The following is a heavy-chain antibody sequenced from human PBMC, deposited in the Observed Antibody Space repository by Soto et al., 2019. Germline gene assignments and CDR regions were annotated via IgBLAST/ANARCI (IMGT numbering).Heavy chain of an antibody. D-gene: IGHD3-22*01. CDR1: GYSISSGYY. V-gene: IGHV4-38-2*01. J-gene: IGHJ4*02. CDR3: ARVSYFDGGGFFYYFDY. Sequence: LSLTCAVSGYSISSGYYWGWIRQPPGKGLQWIGNMYHSGSTYYNPSLKSRVTISIDTSKNQFSLKLSSVTAADEAIYYCARVSYFDGGGFFYYFDYWGQGTLVTVSS. CDR2: MYHSGST.